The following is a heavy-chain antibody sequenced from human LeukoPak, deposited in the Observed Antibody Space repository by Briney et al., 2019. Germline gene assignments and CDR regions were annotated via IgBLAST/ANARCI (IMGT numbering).Heavy chain of an antibody. CDR1: GGAVTRFY. CDR3: ARHVWLIAAAGLGYMDV. Sequence: PSETLSLTCSVSGGAVTRFYWSWIRQSPGKGLEWIGYFYYSGSTKYNPSLKSRVTMSGATSKNQLSLRLRSVTAADTAVYYCARHVWLIAAAGLGYMDVWGKGTTVTVSS. V-gene: IGHV4-59*08. D-gene: IGHD6-13*01. CDR2: FYYSGST. J-gene: IGHJ6*03.